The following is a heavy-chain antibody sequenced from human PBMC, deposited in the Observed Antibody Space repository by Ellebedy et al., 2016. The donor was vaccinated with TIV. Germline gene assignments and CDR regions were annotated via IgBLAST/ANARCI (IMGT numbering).Heavy chain of an antibody. V-gene: IGHV4-59*01. D-gene: IGHD1-26*01. Sequence: SETLSLTXTVSGGSISSYYWSWIRQPPGKGLEWIGYIYYSGSTNYNPSLKSRVTISVDTSKNQFSLKLSSVTAADTAVYYCARDPSPALLRINWFDPWGQGTLVTVSS. CDR3: ARDPSPALLRINWFDP. J-gene: IGHJ5*02. CDR2: IYYSGST. CDR1: GGSISSYY.